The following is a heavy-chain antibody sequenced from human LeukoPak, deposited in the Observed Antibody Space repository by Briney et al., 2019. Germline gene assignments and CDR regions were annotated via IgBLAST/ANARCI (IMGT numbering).Heavy chain of an antibody. D-gene: IGHD6-13*01. CDR1: GYSISSGYY. Sequence: PSETMSLTCIVSGYSISSGYYWSWIRQPPGKGLEWIGEINHSGSTNYNPSLKSRVTISVDTSKNQFSLKLSSVTAADTAVYYCASQQLAPPKAFDIWGQGTMVTVSS. CDR2: INHSGST. V-gene: IGHV4-38-2*02. CDR3: ASQQLAPPKAFDI. J-gene: IGHJ3*02.